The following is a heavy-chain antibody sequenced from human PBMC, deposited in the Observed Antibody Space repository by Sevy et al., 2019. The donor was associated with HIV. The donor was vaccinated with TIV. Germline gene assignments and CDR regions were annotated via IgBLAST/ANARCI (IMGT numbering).Heavy chain of an antibody. CDR3: ARGVGLDC. D-gene: IGHD1-26*01. V-gene: IGHV3-7*01. Sequence: GGSLRLSCAASGFTFSPYWMTWVRQAPGKGLEWVANIRPDGSDKYYVDSVKGRFTLSRDNAKNSLYLQINSLRADDSAMYYCARGVGLDCWGQGALVTVSS. J-gene: IGHJ4*02. CDR2: IRPDGSDK. CDR1: GFTFSPYW.